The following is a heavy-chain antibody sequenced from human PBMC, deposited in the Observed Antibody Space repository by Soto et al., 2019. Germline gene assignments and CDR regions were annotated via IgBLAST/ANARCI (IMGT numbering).Heavy chain of an antibody. CDR2: ILHTCHT. V-gene: IGHV4-4*02. Sequence: QVQLQEAGPGLVEPSGTLSLTCGVSGDSFSSSNWWTWIRQPPGKGLEWIGDILHTCHTDYSPSLMSRITISIDTSKKEFSLHLTSVTATDTAVYYCARSPRRVDGKWFFDYWGPGALVTVSS. J-gene: IGHJ4*02. CDR1: GDSFSSSNW. D-gene: IGHD3-22*01. CDR3: ARSPRRVDGKWFFDY.